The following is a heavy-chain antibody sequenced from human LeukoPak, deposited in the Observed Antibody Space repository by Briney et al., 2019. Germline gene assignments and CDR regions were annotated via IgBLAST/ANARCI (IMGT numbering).Heavy chain of an antibody. J-gene: IGHJ4*02. CDR2: VFSSGST. CDR3: ARNSYYYGSGSYYRMRQAYYFDY. V-gene: IGHV4-61*02. CDR1: GGSISSGTYY. Sequence: SETLSLTCTVSGGSISSGTYYWNWIRQPAGKELEWIGRVFSSGSTNYNPSLKSRVTISVDTSKNQFSLKLSSVTAADTAVYYCARNSYYYGSGSYYRMRQAYYFDYWGQGTLVTVSS. D-gene: IGHD3-10*01.